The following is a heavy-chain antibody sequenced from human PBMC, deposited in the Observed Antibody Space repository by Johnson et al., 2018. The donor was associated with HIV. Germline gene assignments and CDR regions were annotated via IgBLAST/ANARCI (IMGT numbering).Heavy chain of an antibody. J-gene: IGHJ3*02. CDR1: GFTFSSYA. CDR3: ARDRYPRRYFDWLFDAFDI. CDR2: ISYDGSNK. V-gene: IGHV3-30*04. Sequence: QMQLVESGGGVVQPGRSLRLSCAASGFTFSSYAMHWVRQAPGKGLEWVAVISYDGSNKYYADSVKGRFTISRDNSKNTLYLQMNSLRAEDTAVYYCARDRYPRRYFDWLFDAFDIWGQGTMVTVSS. D-gene: IGHD3-9*01.